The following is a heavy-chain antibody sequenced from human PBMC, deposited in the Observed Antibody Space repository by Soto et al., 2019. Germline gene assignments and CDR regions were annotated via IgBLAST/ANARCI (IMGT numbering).Heavy chain of an antibody. CDR2: IKSKTDGGTT. D-gene: IGHD6-6*01. J-gene: IGHJ3*02. CDR3: PTTISSSSAFDI. CDR1: GFTFSNAW. V-gene: IGHV3-15*01. Sequence: GGSLRLSCAASGFTFSNAWMSWVRQAPGKGLEWVGRIKSKTDGGTTDYAAPVKGRFTISRDDSKNTLYLQMNSLKTEDTAVYYCPTTISSSSAFDIWGQGTMVTVSS.